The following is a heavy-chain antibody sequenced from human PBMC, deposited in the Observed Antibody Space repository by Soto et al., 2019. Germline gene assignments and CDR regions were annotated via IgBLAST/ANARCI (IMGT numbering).Heavy chain of an antibody. V-gene: IGHV3-48*02. J-gene: IGHJ4*02. Sequence: PGGSLRLSCAASGFTFSTYSMHWVRQAPGKGLECVSYISSSSNTIYYADSVKGRFTISRDNAKNSLYLQMNSLRDEDTAVYYCARVLEGYYDSSGYAPGYYWGQGTLVTVSS. CDR3: ARVLEGYYDSSGYAPGYY. D-gene: IGHD3-22*01. CDR2: ISSSSNTI. CDR1: GFTFSTYS.